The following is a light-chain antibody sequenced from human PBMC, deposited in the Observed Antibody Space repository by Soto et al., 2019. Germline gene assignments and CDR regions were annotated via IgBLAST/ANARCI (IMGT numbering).Light chain of an antibody. V-gene: IGLV2-14*01. CDR1: SSDIGGYNY. Sequence: QSALTQPASVSGSPGQSITISCTGTSSDIGGYNYVSWYQQHPGKAPKLMIYDVSSRPSGVSHRFSGSKSGNTASLTISGLQAEDEADYYCSSYTSSDTLVFGTGTKLTVL. J-gene: IGLJ1*01. CDR2: DVS. CDR3: SSYTSSDTLV.